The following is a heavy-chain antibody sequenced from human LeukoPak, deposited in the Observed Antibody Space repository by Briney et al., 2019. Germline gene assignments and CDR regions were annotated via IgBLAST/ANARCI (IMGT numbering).Heavy chain of an antibody. J-gene: IGHJ4*02. V-gene: IGHV3-7*01. Sequence: PGGSLRLSCAASGFFFSNFWMSWVRQAPGKGLEWVASVRPDGGQAYYVDSIKGRFTMYSDNAENSLYLQMSSLGAEDTAVYYCVRLMGAVTTFDFWGQGTLVTVSS. CDR1: GFFFSNFW. CDR2: VRPDGGQA. D-gene: IGHD4-11*01. CDR3: VRLMGAVTTFDF.